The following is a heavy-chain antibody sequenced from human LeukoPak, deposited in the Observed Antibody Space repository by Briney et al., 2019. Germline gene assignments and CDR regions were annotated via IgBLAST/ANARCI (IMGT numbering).Heavy chain of an antibody. Sequence: SETLSLTCTVSGGSISSSSYYWGWIRQPPGKGLEWIGSIYYSGSTYYNPSLKSRVTISVDTSKNHFSLKLSSVTAADTAVYYCARHSDTYYDFWSGYYRGGPFDYWGQGTLVTVSS. CDR3: ARHSDTYYDFWSGYYRGGPFDY. V-gene: IGHV4-39*01. CDR1: GGSISSSSYY. CDR2: IYYSGST. J-gene: IGHJ4*02. D-gene: IGHD3-3*01.